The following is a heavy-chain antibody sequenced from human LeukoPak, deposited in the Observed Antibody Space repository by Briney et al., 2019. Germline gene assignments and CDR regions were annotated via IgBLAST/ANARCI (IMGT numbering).Heavy chain of an antibody. J-gene: IGHJ6*02. CDR2: IYYSGST. V-gene: IGHV4-30-4*08. CDR3: ARHLRDGDYANYYYYGMDV. Sequence: SQTLSLTCTVSGGSISSGDYYWSWIRQPPGKGLEWIGYIYYSGSTYYNPSLKSRVTISVDTSKNQFSLKLSSVTAADTAVYYCARHLRDGDYANYYYYGMDVWGQGTTVTVSS. D-gene: IGHD4-17*01. CDR1: GGSISSGDYY.